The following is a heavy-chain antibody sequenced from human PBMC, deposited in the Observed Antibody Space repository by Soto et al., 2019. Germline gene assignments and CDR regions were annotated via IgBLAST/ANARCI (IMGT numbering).Heavy chain of an antibody. Sequence: GGSLRLSCAASGFTFSSYGMHWVRQAPGKGLEWVAVISYDGSNKYYADSVKDRFTISRDNSKNTLYLQMNSLRAEDTAVYYCAKSIEDCSGGSCYTTDAFDIWGQGPIVTVSS. CDR1: GFTFSSYG. J-gene: IGHJ3*02. D-gene: IGHD2-15*01. CDR3: AKSIEDCSGGSCYTTDAFDI. CDR2: ISYDGSNK. V-gene: IGHV3-30*18.